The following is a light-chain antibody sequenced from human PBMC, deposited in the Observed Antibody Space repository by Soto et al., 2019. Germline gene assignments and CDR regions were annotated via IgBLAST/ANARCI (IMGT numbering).Light chain of an antibody. J-gene: IGKJ5*01. CDR3: QQSYSTLIT. Sequence: DIQMTQSPSTLSASIGDRVNITCRASQSISSWLAWYQQKPGKAPKVLIYKASNLESGVPSRFSGSGSETEFTLTISSLQPDDFATYYCQQSYSTLITFGLGTRLEI. CDR1: QSISSW. V-gene: IGKV1-5*03. CDR2: KAS.